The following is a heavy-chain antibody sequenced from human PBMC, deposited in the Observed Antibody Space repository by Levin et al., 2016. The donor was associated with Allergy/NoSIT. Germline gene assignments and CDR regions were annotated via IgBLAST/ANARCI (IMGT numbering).Heavy chain of an antibody. Sequence: GESLKISCAASGFTFSSYWMHWVRQAPGKGLVWVSRINWNGGSTGYADSVKGRFTISRDNAKNSLYLQMNSLRAEDTALYHCARGGPMDIYYGMDVWGQGTTVTVSS. CDR2: INWNGGST. CDR3: ARGGPMDIYYGMDV. CDR1: GFTFSSYW. D-gene: IGHD2-2*03. V-gene: IGHV3-20*01. J-gene: IGHJ6*02.